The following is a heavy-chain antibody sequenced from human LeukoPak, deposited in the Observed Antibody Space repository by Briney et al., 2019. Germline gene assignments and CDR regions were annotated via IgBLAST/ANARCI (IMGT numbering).Heavy chain of an antibody. Sequence: GGSLRLSCAASGFTFSSYSMNWVRQAPGKGLEWVSYISSSSSTIYYADSVKGRFTISRDNAKNSLYLQMNSLRAEDTAVYYCASTPEGYCSSTSCYGYWYFDLWGRGTLVTVSS. D-gene: IGHD2-2*01. J-gene: IGHJ2*01. CDR1: GFTFSSYS. CDR3: ASTPEGYCSSTSCYGYWYFDL. CDR2: ISSSSSTI. V-gene: IGHV3-48*04.